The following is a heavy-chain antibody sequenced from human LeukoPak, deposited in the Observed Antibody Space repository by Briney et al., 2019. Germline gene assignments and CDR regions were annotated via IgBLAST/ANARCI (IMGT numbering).Heavy chain of an antibody. D-gene: IGHD2-15*01. CDR3: AKEYCSGGSCYSVY. CDR2: ISSSGYTT. CDR1: GFSFSSYA. J-gene: IGHJ4*02. V-gene: IGHV3-23*01. Sequence: PGGSLRLSCAASGFSFSSYAMSWVRQAPGKGLEWVSAISSSGYTTYYADSVKGRFSISRDNSKNTVYLQMSSLRGEDTAVYHCAKEYCSGGSCYSVYWGQGALVTVSS.